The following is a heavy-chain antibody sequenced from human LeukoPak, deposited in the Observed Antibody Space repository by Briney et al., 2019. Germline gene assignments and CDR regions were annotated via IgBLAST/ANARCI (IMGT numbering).Heavy chain of an antibody. V-gene: IGHV3-21*01. CDR3: ARGGGYCSGGSCSPMDV. Sequence: AGGSLRLSCAASGFTFSLYPMNWVRQAPGKGLEWVSSISTSSSHIYFANSVKGRFTISRDNAKNSLYLQMNSLTAEDTAVYYCARGGGYCSGGSCSPMDVWGKGTTVTVSS. CDR2: ISTSSSHI. D-gene: IGHD2-15*01. CDR1: GFTFSLYP. J-gene: IGHJ6*03.